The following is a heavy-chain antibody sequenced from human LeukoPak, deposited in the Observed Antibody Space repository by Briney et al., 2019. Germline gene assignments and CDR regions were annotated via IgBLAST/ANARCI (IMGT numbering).Heavy chain of an antibody. CDR2: ITPGNSDT. J-gene: IGHJ4*02. V-gene: IGHV5-51*01. D-gene: IGHD1-26*01. CDR1: GYRFTTYW. Sequence: GASLKISCKGSGYRFTTYWIGWMRQMPGRGLEWMAIITPGNSDTQYSPSLQGQVTISADKSISTAYLQWSSLKASDSAMYYCATRIDGTYYWGQGTLVTVSS. CDR3: ATRIDGTYY.